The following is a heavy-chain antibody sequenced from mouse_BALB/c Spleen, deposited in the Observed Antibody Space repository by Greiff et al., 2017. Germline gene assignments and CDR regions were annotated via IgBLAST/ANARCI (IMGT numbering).Heavy chain of an antibody. Sequence: QVQLKESGPDLVAPSQSLSITCTVSGFSLTSYGVHWVRQPPGKGLEWLVVIWSDGSTTYNSALKSRLSISKDNSKSQVFLKMNSLQTDDTAMYYCARHEEVRRYAMDYWGQGTSVTVSS. V-gene: IGHV2-6-2*01. CDR1: GFSLTSYG. CDR3: ARHEEVRRYAMDY. D-gene: IGHD2-14*01. CDR2: IWSDGST. J-gene: IGHJ4*01.